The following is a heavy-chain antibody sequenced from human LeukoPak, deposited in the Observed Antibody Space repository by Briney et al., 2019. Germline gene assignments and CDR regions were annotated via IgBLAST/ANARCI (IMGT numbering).Heavy chain of an antibody. Sequence: PGGSLRLSCAASGFTFSSHAMSWVRQAPGRGLEWVPSIDISGSNAYYADSVKGRLTISRDNSRNTLYLQMDSLRAEDSAIYYCAKVLRPTDYWGQGTLVTVSS. J-gene: IGHJ4*02. D-gene: IGHD2/OR15-2a*01. CDR1: GFTFSSHA. CDR3: AKVLRPTDY. V-gene: IGHV3-23*05. CDR2: IDISGSNA.